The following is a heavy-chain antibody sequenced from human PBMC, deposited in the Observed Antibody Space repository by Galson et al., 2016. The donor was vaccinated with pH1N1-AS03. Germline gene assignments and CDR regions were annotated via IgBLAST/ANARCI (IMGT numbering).Heavy chain of an antibody. J-gene: IGHJ6*02. CDR3: VRDKLSKDNHCAMDV. CDR1: GDSMSGYW. Sequence: SETLSLTCVVSGDSMSGYWWNWIRQPPGKGLEWIGYFYYSGSANYNPSLKSRATISVDTSKNQFSLRLSSVTAADSAVYYCVRDKLSKDNHCAMDVWGQGTTVIVSS. CDR2: FYYSGSA. V-gene: IGHV4-59*01.